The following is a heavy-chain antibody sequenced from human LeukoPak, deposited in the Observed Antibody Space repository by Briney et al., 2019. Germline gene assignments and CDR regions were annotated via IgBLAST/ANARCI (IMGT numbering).Heavy chain of an antibody. CDR1: GASISSYY. Sequence: SETLSLTCTVSGASISSYYWSWIRQPPGKGLEWIGYIYTSETTNYNPSLRSRVTISIDTSKNQFSLRLSSVTAADTAVYYCARHRSPSSLSYFDIWGQGTLIIVSS. D-gene: IGHD6-19*01. J-gene: IGHJ4*02. CDR2: IYTSETT. CDR3: ARHRSPSSLSYFDI. V-gene: IGHV4-4*09.